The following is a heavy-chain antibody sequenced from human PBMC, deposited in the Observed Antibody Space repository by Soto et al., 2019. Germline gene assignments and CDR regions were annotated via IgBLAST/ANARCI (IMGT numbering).Heavy chain of an antibody. CDR2: ISYDGSNQ. V-gene: IGHV3-30*18. Sequence: PGGSLRLSXAASGFTLNISGMHWVRQAPDKGLEWVALISYDGSNQYYADSVKGRFTISRDNSKNTLFLQMNSLRADDTAVYYCAKDQASGQGSFDSWGQGTLVTVS. CDR3: AKDQASGQGSFDS. CDR1: GFTLNISG. J-gene: IGHJ4*02.